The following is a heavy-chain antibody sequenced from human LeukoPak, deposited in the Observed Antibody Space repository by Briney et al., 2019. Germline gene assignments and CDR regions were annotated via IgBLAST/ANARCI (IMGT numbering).Heavy chain of an antibody. CDR3: AREIIWGGYRRLYYFDS. CDR2: INHSGST. V-gene: IGHV4-34*01. D-gene: IGHD3-16*02. CDR1: GFTFTSYA. Sequence: GSLRLSCAASGFTFTSYAMNWVRQAPGKGLEWIGEINHSGSTRYNPSLKSRLTMSVDTSRNQFSLNLDSATAADTAVYFCAREIIWGGYRRLYYFDSWGQGTLVTVSS. J-gene: IGHJ4*02.